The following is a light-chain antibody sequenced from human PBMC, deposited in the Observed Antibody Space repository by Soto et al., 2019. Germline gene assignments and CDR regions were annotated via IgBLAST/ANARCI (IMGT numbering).Light chain of an antibody. Sequence: QAVLTQPASVSGSPGQSITISCTGTSSDVGAYNYVSWYQQHPGKAPKLIIYEVTNRPSGVSNRFSGSKSGNTASLTISGLQAEDEADYYCSSHTSSSVLIFGGGTQLTVL. CDR2: EVT. V-gene: IGLV2-14*01. CDR1: SSDVGAYNY. J-gene: IGLJ2*01. CDR3: SSHTSSSVLI.